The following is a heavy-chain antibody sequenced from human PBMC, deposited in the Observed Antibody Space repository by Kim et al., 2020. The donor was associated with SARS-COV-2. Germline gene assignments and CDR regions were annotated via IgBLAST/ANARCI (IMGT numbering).Heavy chain of an antibody. V-gene: IGHV3-21*01. CDR1: GFTFSSYS. J-gene: IGHJ4*02. D-gene: IGHD3-3*01. Sequence: GGSLRLSCAASGFTFSSYSMNWVRQAPGKGLEWVSSISSSSSYIYYADSVKGRFTISRDNAKNSLYLQMNSLRAEDTAVYYCARALPAPRFLEWLLYAADYWGQGTLVTVSS. CDR2: ISSSSSYI. CDR3: ARALPAPRFLEWLLYAADY.